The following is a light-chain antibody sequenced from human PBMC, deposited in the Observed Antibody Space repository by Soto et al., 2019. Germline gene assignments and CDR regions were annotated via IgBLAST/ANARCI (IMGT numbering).Light chain of an antibody. V-gene: IGKV3-11*01. J-gene: IGKJ1*01. CDR3: QHRSNWPWT. Sequence: EIVLTQSPDTLSLSPGERDTHSCRASQSISSYLGWYQQKPGQAPRLLIYDASNRATGIPARFSGSGSGADFTLTISSLEPEDFAVYYCQHRSNWPWTFGQGTKV. CDR1: QSISSY. CDR2: DAS.